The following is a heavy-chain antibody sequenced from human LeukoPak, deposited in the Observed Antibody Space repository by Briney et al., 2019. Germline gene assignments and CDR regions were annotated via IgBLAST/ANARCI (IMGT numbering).Heavy chain of an antibody. CDR2: IGGSDGRT. J-gene: IGHJ6*03. CDR1: GFTFSTYA. Sequence: GGSLRLSCAASGFTFSTYAMSWVRQAPGKGLEWVSLIGGSDGRTRYADSVKGRFTISRDNSKNTLYLEMNSLRAEDTAVYYCAKDTSSYDWGYMDVWGKGTTVTISS. CDR3: AKDTSSYDWGYMDV. D-gene: IGHD3-22*01. V-gene: IGHV3-23*01.